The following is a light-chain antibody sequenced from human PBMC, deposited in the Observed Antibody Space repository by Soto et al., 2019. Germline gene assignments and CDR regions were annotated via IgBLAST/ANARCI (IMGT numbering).Light chain of an antibody. J-gene: IGKJ1*01. CDR3: HQYNNWPRT. Sequence: VMTQAPATLSVSAGYRATLSFRASQTINNNVAWYQLKDGQVPRLVIYGASTRATDIPARFSGSGSGTEFTLTINGLQSEDFGVYYCHQYNNWPRTFGQGTKVDI. V-gene: IGKV3-15*01. CDR1: QTINNN. CDR2: GAS.